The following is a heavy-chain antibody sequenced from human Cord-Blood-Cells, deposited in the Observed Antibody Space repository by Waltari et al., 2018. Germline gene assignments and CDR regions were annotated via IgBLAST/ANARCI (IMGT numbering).Heavy chain of an antibody. CDR3: ARDWGGSYWYFDL. D-gene: IGHD7-27*01. CDR2: INHSGST. J-gene: IGHJ2*01. V-gene: IGHV4-34*01. CDR1: GGSFSGYY. Sequence: QVQLQQWGAGLLKPSETLSLTCAAYGGSFSGYYWSWIRQPPGKGLEWIGEINHSGSTNYNPSLKSRVTISVDTSKNQFSLKLSSVTAADTAVYYCARDWGGSYWYFDLWGRGTLVTVSS.